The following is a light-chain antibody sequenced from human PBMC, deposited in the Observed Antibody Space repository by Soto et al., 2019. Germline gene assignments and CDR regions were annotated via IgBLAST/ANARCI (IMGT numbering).Light chain of an antibody. J-gene: IGKJ1*01. V-gene: IGKV1-17*01. CDR1: QGIGND. Sequence: DLQMTQSTSSLSASVGDRVTITCRASQGIGNDLGWYQQKPGKAPKRLIYAASSLQSGVTSRFSGSGSGTEFTLTISTLQPEDFATYYCLQHKSYPRTFGQGTKVEIK. CDR3: LQHKSYPRT. CDR2: AAS.